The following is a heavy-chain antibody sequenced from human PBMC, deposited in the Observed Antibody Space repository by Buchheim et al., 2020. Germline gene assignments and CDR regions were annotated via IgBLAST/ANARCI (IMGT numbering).Heavy chain of an antibody. J-gene: IGHJ4*02. Sequence: QVQLQQWGAGLLKPSETLSLTCAVSGGSFSGYYWSWIRQPPGKGLEWIGEINHSGSTNYNPSLKSRVTISVDTSKNQFSLKLSSVTAADTAVYYCARGSGDGGYNKYYFDYWGQGTL. V-gene: IGHV4-34*01. D-gene: IGHD5-24*01. CDR2: INHSGST. CDR3: ARGSGDGGYNKYYFDY. CDR1: GGSFSGYY.